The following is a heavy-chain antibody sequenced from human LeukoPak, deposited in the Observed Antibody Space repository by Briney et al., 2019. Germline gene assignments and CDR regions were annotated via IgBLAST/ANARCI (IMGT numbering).Heavy chain of an antibody. CDR1: GYTFTGYY. J-gene: IGHJ4*02. D-gene: IGHD3-10*01. V-gene: IGHV1-2*06. CDR2: INPNSGGT. Sequence: ASVKVSCKASGYTFTGYYMHWVRQAPGQGLEWMGRINPNSGGTNYAQKFQGRVTMTRDTSISTAYMELSRLRSDGTAVYYCARDPPNGPMVRGVIQDYWGQGTLVTVSS. CDR3: ARDPPNGPMVRGVIQDY.